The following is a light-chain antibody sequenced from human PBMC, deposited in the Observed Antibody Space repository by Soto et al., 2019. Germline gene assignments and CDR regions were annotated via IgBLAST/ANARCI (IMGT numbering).Light chain of an antibody. J-gene: IGKJ1*01. CDR1: QSISSSY. CDR2: GAS. V-gene: IGKV3-20*01. Sequence: EIVLTQSPATLSLSPGDRTTLSCRASQSISSSYLAWYQQKPGQAPRLLVYGASSRATGIPDRFSGSGSGTDFTLTISRLEPEDFALYYCQQYSSTFWTFGQGTKVEIK. CDR3: QQYSSTFWT.